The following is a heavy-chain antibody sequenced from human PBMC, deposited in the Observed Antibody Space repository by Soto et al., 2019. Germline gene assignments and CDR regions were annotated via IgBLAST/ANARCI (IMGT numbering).Heavy chain of an antibody. Sequence: QVQLQEAGPGLVKSSETLSLTCTVSGGSFSPNYWAWIRQPPGKGLEWIGYIYNGGTTSYNPSLKSRVTITLETSKSQFSLRLTSVTASDTAVYYCARLGAYYQSLDPWGQGTVVTVSP. V-gene: IGHV4-4*08. CDR3: ARLGAYYQSLDP. CDR2: IYNGGTT. J-gene: IGHJ5*02. D-gene: IGHD2-21*01. CDR1: GGSFSPNY.